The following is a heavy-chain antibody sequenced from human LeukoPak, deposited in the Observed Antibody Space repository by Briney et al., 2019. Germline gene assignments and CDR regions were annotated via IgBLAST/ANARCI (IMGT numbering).Heavy chain of an antibody. D-gene: IGHD1-26*01. V-gene: IGHV1-2*02. Sequence: ASVKVSCKAYGYTFTDYHMHWVRQAPGQGLEWMGWINPNSGGTNYAQKFQGRVTMTRDTSISTAYMELSRLRSDDTAVYYCAREGPIVGATHLVDYWGQGTLVTVSS. CDR2: INPNSGGT. CDR3: AREGPIVGATHLVDY. CDR1: GYTFTDYH. J-gene: IGHJ4*02.